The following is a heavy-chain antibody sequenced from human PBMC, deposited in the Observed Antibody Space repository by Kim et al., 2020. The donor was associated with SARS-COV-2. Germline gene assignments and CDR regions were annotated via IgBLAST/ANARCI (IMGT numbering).Heavy chain of an antibody. Sequence: SETLSLTCTVSGGSISSYYWSWIRQPPRKGLEWIGYIYYSGSTNYNPSLKTRVTISVDTSKNQFSLKLSSVTAADTAVYYCARHRLGGVIGDFDYWVQGT. J-gene: IGHJ4*02. CDR2: IYYSGST. CDR3: ARHRLGGVIGDFDY. D-gene: IGHD3-16*02. V-gene: IGHV4-59*08. CDR1: GGSISSYY.